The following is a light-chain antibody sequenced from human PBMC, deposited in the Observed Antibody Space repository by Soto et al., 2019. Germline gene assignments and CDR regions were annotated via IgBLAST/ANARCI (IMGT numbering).Light chain of an antibody. CDR1: SSDVGAYNY. V-gene: IGLV2-14*01. J-gene: IGLJ3*02. CDR2: EVS. Sequence: QSALTQPASVSGSPGQSITISCAGTSSDVGAYNYVSWFQHHPGKAPKLMIYEVSNRPSGVSNRFSGSKSGNTASLTISGLQAEDEADYYCSSYTTSSTRVFGGGTTVTVL. CDR3: SSYTTSSTRV.